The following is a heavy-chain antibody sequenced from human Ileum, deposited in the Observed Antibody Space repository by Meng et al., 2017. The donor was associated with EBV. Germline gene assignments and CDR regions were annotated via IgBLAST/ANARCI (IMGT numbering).Heavy chain of an antibody. J-gene: IGHJ4*02. CDR1: GGSISSSNW. CDR3: ARESYSDSSGYYSLDY. D-gene: IGHD3-22*01. CDR2: IHHTEST. Sequence: QVQLQESGPGLVKPSGTLSLTCAVSGGSISSSNWWSWVRQAPGKGLEWIEEIHHTESTNYNPSLKSRVTISVDKSKNQFSLKLSSVTAADTAVYYCARESYSDSSGYYSLDYWGQGSLVTVSS. V-gene: IGHV4-4*02.